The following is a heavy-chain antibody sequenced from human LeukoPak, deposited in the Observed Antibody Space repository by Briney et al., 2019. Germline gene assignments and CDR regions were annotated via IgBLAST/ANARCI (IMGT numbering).Heavy chain of an antibody. CDR1: GFTFSSYW. CDR2: IKQDGSEK. V-gene: IGHV3-7*01. CDR3: ASLCSSTSCYIGMDV. J-gene: IGHJ6*02. Sequence: PGGSLRLSCAASGFTFSSYWMSWVRQAPGKGLEWVANIKQDGSEKYYVDSVKGRFTISRDNAKNSLYLQMNSLRAEDTAVYYCASLCSSTSCYIGMDVWGQGTTVTVSS. D-gene: IGHD2-2*02.